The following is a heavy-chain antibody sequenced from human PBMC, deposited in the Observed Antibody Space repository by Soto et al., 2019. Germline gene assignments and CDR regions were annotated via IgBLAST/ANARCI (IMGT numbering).Heavy chain of an antibody. CDR2: IYNDGTYS. CDR3: TRGPRPISTGTGAY. D-gene: IGHD3-10*01. V-gene: IGHV3-74*01. J-gene: IGHJ4*02. CDR1: GFIFKMYW. Sequence: SLRLSCAASGFIFKMYWMHWVRQSPGKGLVWISRIYNDGTYSDYADSVRGRFTISRDNVNDTLYLQMNNLRAEDSGLYYCTRGPRPISTGTGAYWGQGTQVTVSS.